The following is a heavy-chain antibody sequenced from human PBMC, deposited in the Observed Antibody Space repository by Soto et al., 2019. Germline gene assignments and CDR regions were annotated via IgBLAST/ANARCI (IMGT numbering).Heavy chain of an antibody. Sequence: QVQLVESGGGVVQPGRSLILSCTASGYTFSNYAMHLVRQPPGKGLEWVAVIWSDGSKKYYADSVKGRFTISRDNSKNTLYLQMNSLRVEDTAVYYCARDFYRVDYWGQGTLVTVSS. D-gene: IGHD1-26*01. CDR3: ARDFYRVDY. CDR2: IWSDGSKK. V-gene: IGHV3-33*01. CDR1: GYTFSNYA. J-gene: IGHJ4*02.